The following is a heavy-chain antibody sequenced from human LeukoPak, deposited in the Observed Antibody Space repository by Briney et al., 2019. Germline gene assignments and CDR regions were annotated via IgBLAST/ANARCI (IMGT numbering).Heavy chain of an antibody. CDR3: ARSPYYYDSTNYFDY. V-gene: IGHV4-61*02. CDR1: GGSISSGSYY. Sequence: SETLSLTCTVSGGSISSGSYYWSWIRQPAGKGLEWIGRIYNSGSTNYNPSLKSRVTISVDTSKNQFSLKLSSVTAADTAVYYCARSPYYYDSTNYFDYWGQGTLVTVSS. D-gene: IGHD3-22*01. CDR2: IYNSGST. J-gene: IGHJ4*02.